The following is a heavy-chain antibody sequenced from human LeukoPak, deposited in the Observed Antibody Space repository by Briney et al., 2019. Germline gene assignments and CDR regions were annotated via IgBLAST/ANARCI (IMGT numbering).Heavy chain of an antibody. V-gene: IGHV3-7*01. Sequence: PGRSLRLSCAASGFTFSSYGMHWVRQAPGQGLEWVANINQGGSETYYVDSVKGRFTISRDNAKNSLYLQMNSLRAEDTAVYYCARHGAYAFDYWGQGTLVTVSS. CDR2: INQGGSET. J-gene: IGHJ4*02. CDR3: ARHGAYAFDY. D-gene: IGHD4-17*01. CDR1: GFTFSSYG.